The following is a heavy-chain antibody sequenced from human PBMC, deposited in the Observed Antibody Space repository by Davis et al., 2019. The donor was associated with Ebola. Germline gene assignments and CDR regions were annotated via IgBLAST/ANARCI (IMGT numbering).Heavy chain of an antibody. J-gene: IGHJ4*02. CDR3: ARVGKRWLQNDY. CDR1: GFTVSSNY. V-gene: IGHV3-66*01. CDR2: IYSGGST. D-gene: IGHD5-24*01. Sequence: GESLKIPCAASGFTVSSNYMSWVRQAPGKGLEWVSVIYSGGSTYYADSVKGRFTITRDNSKNTLYLQMNSLRAEDTAVYYCARVGKRWLQNDYWGQGTLVTVSS.